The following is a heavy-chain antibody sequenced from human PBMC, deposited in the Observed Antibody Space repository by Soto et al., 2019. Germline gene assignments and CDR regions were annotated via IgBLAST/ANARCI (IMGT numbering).Heavy chain of an antibody. Sequence: SETLSLTCTVSGGSISSYYWSWIRQPPVKVLKWIGYIYYSGSTNYNPSLNIRVNMQVDRSKTQSSMKLSSVTAADTAVYYCARHSALALWFGELFQAPTDAFDIWGQGTIVTVSS. D-gene: IGHD3-10*01. J-gene: IGHJ3*02. CDR3: ARHSALALWFGELFQAPTDAFDI. CDR1: GGSISSYY. CDR2: IYYSGST. V-gene: IGHV4-59*08.